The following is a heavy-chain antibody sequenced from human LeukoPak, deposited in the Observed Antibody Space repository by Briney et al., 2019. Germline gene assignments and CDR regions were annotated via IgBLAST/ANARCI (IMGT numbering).Heavy chain of an antibody. CDR2: IIPILGIA. V-gene: IGHV1-69*04. J-gene: IGHJ5*02. Sequence: TSVKVSCKASGGTFSSYAISWVRQAPGQGLEWMGRIIPILGIANYAQKFQGRVTITADKSTSTAYMELSSLRSEDTAVYYCARDNRYSSGWFNWFDPWGQGTLVTVSS. CDR1: GGTFSSYA. D-gene: IGHD6-19*01. CDR3: ARDNRYSSGWFNWFDP.